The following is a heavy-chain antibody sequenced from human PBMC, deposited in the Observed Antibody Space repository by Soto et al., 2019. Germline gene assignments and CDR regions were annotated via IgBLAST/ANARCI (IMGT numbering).Heavy chain of an antibody. Sequence: QVHLQESGPGLVRPSQTLSLTCTVSGDSINENNSYWSWIRQSPGKGLEWIGYFYNSGTTASSPSLKTRVTISGGWSNRQFSLKLTSVTVADTAVYYCARGEIRGGFEVWGPGTMVIVS. CDR2: FYNSGTT. V-gene: IGHV4-30-4*01. CDR1: GDSINENNSY. D-gene: IGHD3-10*01. J-gene: IGHJ3*01. CDR3: ARGEIRGGFEV.